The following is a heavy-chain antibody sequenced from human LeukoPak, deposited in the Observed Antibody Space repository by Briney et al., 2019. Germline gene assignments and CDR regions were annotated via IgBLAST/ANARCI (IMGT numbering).Heavy chain of an antibody. CDR1: EITFTNYW. D-gene: IGHD3-3*01. CDR3: VNGVVNAYRFDY. Sequence: PGGSLRLPCAASEITFTNYWMTWVRQAPGKGLEWVASLKQDGSQKFYVDSVKGRFTISRDNAKNSLYLQMNSLRAEDTAVYYCVNGVVNAYRFDYWGQGTLVTVSS. CDR2: LKQDGSQK. V-gene: IGHV3-7*01. J-gene: IGHJ4*02.